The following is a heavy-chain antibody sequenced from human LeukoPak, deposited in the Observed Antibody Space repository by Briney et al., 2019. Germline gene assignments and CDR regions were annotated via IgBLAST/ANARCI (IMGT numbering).Heavy chain of an antibody. CDR1: GGSISSGGYY. CDR3: ARGHSGYDVVATILYWFDP. J-gene: IGHJ5*02. Sequence: SETLSLTCTVSGGSISSGGYYWSWIRQHPGKGLEWIGYIYYSGSTYYNPSLKSRVTISVDTSKNQFSLKLSSVTAADTAVYYCARGHSGYDVVATILYWFDPWGQGTLVTVSS. D-gene: IGHD5-12*01. V-gene: IGHV4-31*03. CDR2: IYYSGST.